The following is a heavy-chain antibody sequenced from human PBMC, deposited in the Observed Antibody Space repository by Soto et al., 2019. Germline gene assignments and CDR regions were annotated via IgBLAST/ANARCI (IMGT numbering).Heavy chain of an antibody. CDR3: AKNGRAAAMYNWFDP. V-gene: IGHV3-23*01. J-gene: IGHJ5*02. D-gene: IGHD6-13*01. Sequence: EVQLLESGGGLVQPGGSLRLSCTGSGFTFSSYAMNWVRQAPGKGLECVSTISGSGGTTYYADSVKGRFTISRDNSKSTLYLQMSSLRAEDTAVYYCAKNGRAAAMYNWFDPWGQGTLVTVSS. CDR2: ISGSGGTT. CDR1: GFTFSSYA.